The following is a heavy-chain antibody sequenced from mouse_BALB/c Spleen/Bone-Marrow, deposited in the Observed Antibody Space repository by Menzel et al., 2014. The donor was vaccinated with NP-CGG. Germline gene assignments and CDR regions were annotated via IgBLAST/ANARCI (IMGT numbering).Heavy chain of an antibody. J-gene: IGHJ2*01. CDR1: GYTFTSHW. V-gene: IGHV1-69*02. D-gene: IGHD1-2*01. CDR2: IDPSDSET. Sequence: QVQLQQSGAELVKPGAPVKLSCKTSGYTFTSHWMSWVKQRPGRGLEWIGRIDPSDSETHYNQKFKDKATLTVDKSSSTAYIQLSSLTSEDSAVYYCARDYGYYFDYWGQGTTLTVSS. CDR3: ARDYGYYFDY.